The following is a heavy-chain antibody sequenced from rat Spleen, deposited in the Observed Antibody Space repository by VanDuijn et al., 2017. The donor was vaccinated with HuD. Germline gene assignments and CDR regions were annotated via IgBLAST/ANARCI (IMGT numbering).Heavy chain of an antibody. CDR1: GFTFSDYY. CDR3: ARLPITTVPDY. Sequence: EVQLVESGGGLIQPGRSLKLSCAASGFTFSDYYMAWVRQAPKKGLEWVASITYVGGSTYYRDSVKGRFTISRDNAKSTLYLQMNSLRSEETATYYCARLPITTVPDYWGQGVMVTVSS. D-gene: IGHD1-1*01. CDR2: ITYVGGST. V-gene: IGHV5-22*01. J-gene: IGHJ2*01.